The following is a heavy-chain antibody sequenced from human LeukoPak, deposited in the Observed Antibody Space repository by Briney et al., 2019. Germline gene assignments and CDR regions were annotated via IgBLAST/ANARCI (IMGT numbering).Heavy chain of an antibody. J-gene: IGHJ4*02. D-gene: IGHD6-13*01. V-gene: IGHV4-59*01. CDR3: ARVRIAAAGIDY. Sequence: PSETLSLTCTVSGGSISSYYWSWIRQPPGKGLEWIGYIYYSGSTNYNPSLKSRVTISVDTSKNPFSLKLSSVPAADTAVYYCARVRIAAAGIDYWGQGTLVTVSS. CDR1: GGSISSYY. CDR2: IYYSGST.